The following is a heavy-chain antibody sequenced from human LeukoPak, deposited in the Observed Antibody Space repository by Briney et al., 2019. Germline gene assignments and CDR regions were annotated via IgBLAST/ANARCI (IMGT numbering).Heavy chain of an antibody. Sequence: KSSETLSLTCAVYGGSFSSYYWSWIRQPAGKGLEWIGRIYTSGSTNYNPSLKSRVTMSVDTSKNQFSLKLSSVTAADTAVYYCARVGPRVLSAFDIWGQGTMVTVSS. D-gene: IGHD3-3*01. CDR3: ARVGPRVLSAFDI. CDR1: GGSFSSYY. J-gene: IGHJ3*02. CDR2: IYTSGST. V-gene: IGHV4-59*10.